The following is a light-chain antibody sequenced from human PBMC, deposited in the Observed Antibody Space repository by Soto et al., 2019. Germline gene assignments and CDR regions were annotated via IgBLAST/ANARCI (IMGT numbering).Light chain of an antibody. CDR3: CSYAGSYTLWV. CDR1: RSDVGDYNY. J-gene: IGLJ3*02. V-gene: IGLV2-11*01. CDR2: DVN. Sequence: QSALTQPRSVSGSPGQSVTISCTGTRSDVGDYNYVSWYQQHPGKAPKLMIYDVNKRPSGVPDRFSGSKSGNTASLTISGLQAEDEADYYCCSYAGSYTLWVFGGGTKLTVL.